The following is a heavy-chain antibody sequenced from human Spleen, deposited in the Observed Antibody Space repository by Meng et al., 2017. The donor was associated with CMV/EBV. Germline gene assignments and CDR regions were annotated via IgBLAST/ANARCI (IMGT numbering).Heavy chain of an antibody. CDR1: GYTVSSYG. CDR2: ISCYNGNA. J-gene: IGHJ5*02. D-gene: IGHD6-6*01. CDR3: ARSMGVAARWWFDP. V-gene: IGHV1-18*01. Sequence: SGYTVSSYGIRWVRQATGQGLEWMGWISCYNGNAQYAQNFQGRVTMTTETSTSTVYMDLTSLKSDDTAVYYCARSMGVAARWWFDPWGQGTLVTVSS.